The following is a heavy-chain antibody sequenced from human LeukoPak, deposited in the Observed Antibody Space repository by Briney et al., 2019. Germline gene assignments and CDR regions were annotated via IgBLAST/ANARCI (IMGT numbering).Heavy chain of an antibody. Sequence: PGESLKISCTGSGYTFSNYWIVWVRQMPEKGLEWMGIIYPGDSDTTYSPSFQGHVTISADTSIRSAFLQWSNLRASDTAIYYCARLFYYDNSKSFDYWGQGTPVTVSS. V-gene: IGHV5-51*01. CDR1: GYTFSNYW. CDR2: IYPGDSDT. J-gene: IGHJ4*02. D-gene: IGHD3-22*01. CDR3: ARLFYYDNSKSFDY.